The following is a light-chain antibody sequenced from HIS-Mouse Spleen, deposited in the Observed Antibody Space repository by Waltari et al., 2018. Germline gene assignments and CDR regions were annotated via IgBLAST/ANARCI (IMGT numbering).Light chain of an antibody. Sequence: QSALTQPASVSWSPGQPITISCTGTSRDVGGYNYVSWYQQHPGKAPKLMIYDVSNRPSGVSNRFSGSKSGNTASLTISGLQAEDEADYYCSSYTSSSTYVFGTGTKVTVL. CDR2: DVS. J-gene: IGLJ1*01. CDR3: SSYTSSSTYV. V-gene: IGLV2-14*03. CDR1: SRDVGGYNY.